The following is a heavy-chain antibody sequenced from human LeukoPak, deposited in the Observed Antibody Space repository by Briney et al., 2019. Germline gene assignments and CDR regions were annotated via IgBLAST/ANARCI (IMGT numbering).Heavy chain of an antibody. CDR3: AKGGRGNGEVY. D-gene: IGHD2-8*01. J-gene: IGHJ4*02. CDR2: IKQDGSEK. CDR1: GFTFSSYW. Sequence: PGGSLRLSCAVSGFTFSSYWMNWVRQAPGKGLEWVANIKQDGSEKNYVDSVKGRFTISRDSAKSSLFLQMNDLRAEDTAVYYCAKGGRGNGEVYWGQGTLVTVSS. V-gene: IGHV3-7*01.